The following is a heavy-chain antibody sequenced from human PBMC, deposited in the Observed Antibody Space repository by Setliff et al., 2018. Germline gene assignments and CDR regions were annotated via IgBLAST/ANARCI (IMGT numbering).Heavy chain of an antibody. D-gene: IGHD6-13*01. J-gene: IGHJ3*02. CDR3: AMILSGYSSSWGAFDI. V-gene: IGHV4-34*01. CDR2: INHSGST. CDR1: GGSFSGYY. Sequence: SETLSLTCAVYGGSFSGYYWSWVRQPPGKGLEWIGEINHSGSTNYNPSLKSRVTISVDTSKNQFSLKLSSVTAADTAVYYCAMILSGYSSSWGAFDIWGQGTMVTVSS.